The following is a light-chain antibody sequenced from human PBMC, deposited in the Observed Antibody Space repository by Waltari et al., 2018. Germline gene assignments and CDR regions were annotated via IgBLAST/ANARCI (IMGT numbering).Light chain of an antibody. CDR1: QSINKY. J-gene: IGKJ5*01. V-gene: IGKV1-33*01. CDR2: DAS. CDR3: QQYGNLPPSVT. Sequence: DIQMTQSPSSLSASVGDRVTITCQASQSINKYLNWYQQKPGKPPNLLIYDASNLETGVPSRFSGSGSGRHFTLTISSLQPEDIATYYCQQYGNLPPSVTFGQGTRLEIK.